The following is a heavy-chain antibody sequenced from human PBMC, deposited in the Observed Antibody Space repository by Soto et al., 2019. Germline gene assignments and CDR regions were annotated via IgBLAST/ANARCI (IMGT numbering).Heavy chain of an antibody. CDR3: VRTAREGAVAPPWYDR. D-gene: IGHD2-21*02. Sequence: SETLSLTCTVSGASIRSTDYYWSWIRQAPGKGLEWIGYVYYIGSTYYNPSLMSRLTISLDTSKNQFSLKLTSVTAAETAVYYCVRTAREGAVAPPWYDRWGQGTQVTVSS. V-gene: IGHV4-30-4*01. J-gene: IGHJ5*02. CDR1: GASIRSTDYY. CDR2: VYYIGST.